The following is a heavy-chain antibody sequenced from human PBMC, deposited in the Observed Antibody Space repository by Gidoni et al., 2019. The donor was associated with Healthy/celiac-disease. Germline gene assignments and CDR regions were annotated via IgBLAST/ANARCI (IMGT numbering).Heavy chain of an antibody. V-gene: IGHV4-39*01. CDR2: IYYSGST. D-gene: IGHD3-3*01. CDR1: GGSISSSSYY. CDR3: ARQTATKYDSRGRYGMDV. Sequence: QLQLQESGPGLVKPSETLSLTCTVSGGSISSSSYYWGWIRQPPGKGLEWIGSIYYSGSTYYNPSLKSRVTISVDTSKNQFSLKLSSVTAADTAVYYCARQTATKYDSRGRYGMDVWGQGTTVTVSS. J-gene: IGHJ6*02.